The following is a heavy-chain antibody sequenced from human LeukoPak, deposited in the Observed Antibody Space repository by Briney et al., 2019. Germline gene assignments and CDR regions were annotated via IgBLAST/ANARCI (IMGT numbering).Heavy chain of an antibody. Sequence: SETLSLTCTVSGGSISSYYWSWIRQPPGKGLEWIGYIYYSGSTYYNPSLKSRVTISVDTSKNQFSLKLSSVTAADTAVYYCASPRGFSKSNRAFDIWGQGTMVTVSS. V-gene: IGHV4-59*12. CDR2: IYYSGST. J-gene: IGHJ3*02. CDR3: ASPRGFSKSNRAFDI. CDR1: GGSISSYY.